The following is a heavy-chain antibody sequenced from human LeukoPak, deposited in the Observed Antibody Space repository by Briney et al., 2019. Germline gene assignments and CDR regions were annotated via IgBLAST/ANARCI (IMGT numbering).Heavy chain of an antibody. J-gene: IGHJ4*02. D-gene: IGHD3-3*01. CDR2: IYPGDSYT. CDR1: GYSSTSYW. Sequence: GESLKISCKGSGYSSTSYWIGWVRQMPGKGLELMGIIYPGDSYTTYSPSFQRQVTISPDNSLSNAYLQWSSLTASDPAMYYCASHSTYYDSWSGYYTWTHFAYWGQGTLVTVSS. CDR3: ASHSTYYDSWSGYYTWTHFAY. V-gene: IGHV5-51*01.